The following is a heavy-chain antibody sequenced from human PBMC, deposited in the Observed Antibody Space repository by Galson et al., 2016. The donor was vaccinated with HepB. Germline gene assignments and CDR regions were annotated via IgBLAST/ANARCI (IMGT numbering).Heavy chain of an antibody. V-gene: IGHV3-20*04. CDR1: GLTFGDYA. Sequence: SLRLSCAASGLTFGDYAMRRVRQAPGKGLEWVSGINWNGGTTSYAESVKGRFTISRENAKKSLYLQMNSLRAEDTALYYCARDGNWNRGMDVWGQGTTVTVSS. D-gene: IGHD1-1*01. CDR3: ARDGNWNRGMDV. J-gene: IGHJ6*02. CDR2: INWNGGTT.